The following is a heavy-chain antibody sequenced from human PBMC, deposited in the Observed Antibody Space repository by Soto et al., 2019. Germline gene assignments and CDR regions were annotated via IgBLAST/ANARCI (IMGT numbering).Heavy chain of an antibody. D-gene: IGHD2-8*01. CDR3: ARGDSTDCSNGVCSFFYDHDMDV. V-gene: IGHV1-2*04. CDR2: INPKSGGT. CDR1: GYSFTDYH. J-gene: IGHJ6*02. Sequence: QVQLVQSGAEVKKPGASVKVSCKASGYSFTDYHIHWVRQATGQGLEWLGRINPKSGGTSTAQKFQGWVTMTTDTSIITASMELTRLTSDDTAIYYCARGDSTDCSNGVCSFFYDHDMDVWGQGTTVTVSS.